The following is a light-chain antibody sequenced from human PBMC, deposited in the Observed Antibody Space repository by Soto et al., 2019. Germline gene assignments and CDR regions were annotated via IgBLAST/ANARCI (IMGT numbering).Light chain of an antibody. Sequence: QSALTQPASVSGSPGQSITISCTGTSSDVGSHNYVSWYQQHPGKAPKLIIYEVSDRPSGISSRFSGSKSGNTASLTISGLQTEDEADCYCSSYTSSSTLFGTGTKVTVL. CDR2: EVS. V-gene: IGLV2-14*01. CDR1: SSDVGSHNY. J-gene: IGLJ1*01. CDR3: SSYTSSSTL.